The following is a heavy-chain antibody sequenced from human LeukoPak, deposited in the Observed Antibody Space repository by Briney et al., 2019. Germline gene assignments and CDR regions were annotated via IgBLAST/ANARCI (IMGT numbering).Heavy chain of an antibody. Sequence: GGSLRLSCAASGFTFSSYWMSWVRQAPGKGLEWVANIKQDGSEKYYVDSVKGRFAISRDNAKNSLYLQMNGLRVEDTAVYYCARVYYASWSGQPLSQHWLDPWGQGTLVTVSS. CDR2: IKQDGSEK. J-gene: IGHJ5*02. CDR1: GFTFSSYW. V-gene: IGHV3-7*04. CDR3: ARVYYASWSGQPLSQHWLDP. D-gene: IGHD3-3*01.